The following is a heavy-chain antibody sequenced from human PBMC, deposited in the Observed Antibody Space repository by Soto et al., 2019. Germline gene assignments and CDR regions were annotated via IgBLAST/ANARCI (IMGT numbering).Heavy chain of an antibody. J-gene: IGHJ4*02. CDR1: GGSISSYY. CDR3: ARRYGSCFDY. V-gene: IGHV4-59*08. CDR2: IYYSGST. Sequence: QVQLQESGPGLVKPSETLSLTCTVSGGSISSYYWSWIRQPPGKGLEWIGYIYYSGSTNYNPSLKSRVTTAGDTSKNQFSLKVSSVTAADTAVYYCARRYGSCFDYWGQGTLVTVSS. D-gene: IGHD5-18*01.